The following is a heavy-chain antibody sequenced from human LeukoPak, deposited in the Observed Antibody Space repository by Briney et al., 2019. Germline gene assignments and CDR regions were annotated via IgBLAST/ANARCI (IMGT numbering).Heavy chain of an antibody. J-gene: IGHJ5*02. V-gene: IGHV1-18*01. D-gene: IGHD3-22*01. CDR1: GYTFPSYG. CDR2: ISTYNGNT. CDR3: ARGAYYYNTSGYIHSGWFDP. Sequence: WASVKVSCKASGYTFPSYGISWVRQAPGQGLEWMGWISTYNGNTNYAQKLQGRVTMTTDTSTSTAYMELRSLRSDDTAVYYCARGAYYYNTSGYIHSGWFDPWGQGTLVTVSS.